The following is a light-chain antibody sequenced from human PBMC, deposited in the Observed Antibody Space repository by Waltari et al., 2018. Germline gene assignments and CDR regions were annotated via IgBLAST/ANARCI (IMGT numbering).Light chain of an antibody. V-gene: IGKV1-5*03. J-gene: IGKJ1*01. Sequence: DIQMTQSPSTLSASVGDRVILTCRASQNILRYLAWYQQKPGKAPTLLIYRASNLETGVPSRFSGSGSGTEFTLTISSLQPDYFATYYCQQYNDYSWTFGQGTKVEI. CDR1: QNILRY. CDR3: QQYNDYSWT. CDR2: RAS.